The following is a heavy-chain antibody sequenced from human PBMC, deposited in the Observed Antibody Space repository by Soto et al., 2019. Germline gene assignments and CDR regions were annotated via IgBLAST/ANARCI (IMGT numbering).Heavy chain of an antibody. Sequence: GGSLRLSCAASGFTFSSYAMNWVRQAPGKGLEWVSSIISGGGNTNSADSVKGRFTISRDNSKNTLYLQMNSLRAEDTAVYYCAALEGVLLSPTQFDYWGQGTLVTVSS. J-gene: IGHJ4*02. CDR1: GFTFSSYA. V-gene: IGHV3-23*01. CDR3: AALEGVLLSPTQFDY. CDR2: IISGGGNT. D-gene: IGHD1-1*01.